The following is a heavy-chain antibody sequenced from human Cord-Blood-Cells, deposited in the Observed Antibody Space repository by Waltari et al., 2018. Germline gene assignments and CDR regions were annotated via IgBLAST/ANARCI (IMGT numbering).Heavy chain of an antibody. J-gene: IGHJ4*02. CDR2: INHSGST. V-gene: IGHV4-34*01. CDR3: ARAGADFWSGYYDY. Sequence: QVQLQQWGAGLLKPSETLSLTCAVYGGSFSGYYWSWISQPPGKGLEWIGEINHSGSTDCNPALKSLVTISVDTSKNQFSLKLSSVTAADTAVYYCARAGADFWSGYYDYWGQGTLVTVSS. D-gene: IGHD3-3*01. CDR1: GGSFSGYY.